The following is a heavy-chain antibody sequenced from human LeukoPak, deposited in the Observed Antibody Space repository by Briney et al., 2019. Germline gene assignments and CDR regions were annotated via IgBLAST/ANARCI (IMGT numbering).Heavy chain of an antibody. V-gene: IGHV4-34*01. J-gene: IGHJ6*03. CDR3: AGPKGYYYYMDV. CDR2: INHSGST. Sequence: TSETLSLTCAVYGGSFSGYYWSWIRQPPGKGLEWIGEINHSGSTNYNPSLKSRVTISVDTSKNQFSLKLSSVTAADTAMYYCAGPKGYYYYMDVWGKGTTVTVSS. CDR1: GGSFSGYY.